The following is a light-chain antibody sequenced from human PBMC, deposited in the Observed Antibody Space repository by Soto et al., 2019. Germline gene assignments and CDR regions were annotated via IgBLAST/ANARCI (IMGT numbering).Light chain of an antibody. CDR1: SSDVGRYDY. V-gene: IGLV2-14*01. CDR3: SSFTSSNTPVV. J-gene: IGLJ2*01. Sequence: QSVLTQPASVSGSPGQSITISCTGTSSDVGRYDYIYWYQQHPGKAPKLMIYDVTNRPSGTPNRFSGSKSGNTASLTISGXXXEDEADYYCSSFTSSNTPVVFGGGTKLTVL. CDR2: DVT.